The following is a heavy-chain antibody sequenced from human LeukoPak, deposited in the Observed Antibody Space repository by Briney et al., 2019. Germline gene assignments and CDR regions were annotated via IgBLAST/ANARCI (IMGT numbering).Heavy chain of an antibody. J-gene: IGHJ4*02. CDR3: ARVGHCSSTACFIDY. CDR1: GFTFSDYY. CDR2: ISSSSSYT. Sequence: GGSLRLSCAASGFTFSDYYMSWIRQAPGKGLEWVSYISSSSSYTNYADSVRGRFTISRDNAKNSLYLQMNSLRAEDTAVYYCARVGHCSSTACFIDYWGQGTLVTVSS. D-gene: IGHD2-2*01. V-gene: IGHV3-11*06.